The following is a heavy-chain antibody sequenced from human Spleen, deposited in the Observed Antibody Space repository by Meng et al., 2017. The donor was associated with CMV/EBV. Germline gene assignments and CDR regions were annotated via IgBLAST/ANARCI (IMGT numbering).Heavy chain of an antibody. D-gene: IGHD5-24*01. V-gene: IGHV4-34*01. J-gene: IGHJ4*02. Sequence: LTCAVYGDYFNNYFCNWIRQPPGKGLEWIGEINHSGSTNYNPSLKSRVTVSIDTSKNQFSLKLSSVTAADTAMYYCAIVEMATIANDYWGQGTLVTVSS. CDR1: GDYFNNYF. CDR3: AIVEMATIANDY. CDR2: INHSGST.